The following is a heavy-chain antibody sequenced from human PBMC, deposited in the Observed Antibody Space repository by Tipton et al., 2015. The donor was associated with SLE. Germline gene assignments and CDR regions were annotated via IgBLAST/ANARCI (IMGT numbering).Heavy chain of an antibody. J-gene: IGHJ6*03. CDR3: ARCSGSDNYYYYMDV. CDR1: GYTFTADYY. Sequence: QSGAEVKKPGASVKVSCKASGYTFTADYYLHWVRQAPGQGLEWMGWINPNGGATDFAQRFQGRVTMTRDTSITTAYMELSSLRSDDTAVYYCARCSGSDNYYYYMDVWGKGTTVTVSS. D-gene: IGHD2-15*01. CDR2: INPNGGAT. V-gene: IGHV1-2*02.